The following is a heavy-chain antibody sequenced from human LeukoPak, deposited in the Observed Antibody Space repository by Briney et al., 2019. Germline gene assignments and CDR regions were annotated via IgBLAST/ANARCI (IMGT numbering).Heavy chain of an antibody. V-gene: IGHV4-59*01. CDR1: GGSISGYY. D-gene: IGHD3-3*01. CDR2: IYNSGST. J-gene: IGHJ3*02. Sequence: SETLSLTCTVSGGSISGYYWSWIRQPPGKGLEWIGYIYNSGSTNYNPSLKSRVTISLDTSRNQFSLRLNSVTAADTAVYYCAREVTIFGVVILNDAFDIWGQGTMVTVSS. CDR3: AREVTIFGVVILNDAFDI.